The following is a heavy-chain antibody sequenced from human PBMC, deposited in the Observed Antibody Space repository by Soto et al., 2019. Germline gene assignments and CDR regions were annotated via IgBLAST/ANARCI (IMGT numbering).Heavy chain of an antibody. CDR1: GGSFSDNY. CDR2: INHSGST. V-gene: IGHV4-34*01. Sequence: QVLLQQWGAGLLKASETLSLTCAVYGGSFSDNYWSWIRQPPGKGLEWIGEINHSGSTNYNPFLKSRVTISVDTSKSQFSLKLSSVTAADTAVYYCAREGVGDFWSGYYRYYYMGVWGKGTTVTVSS. J-gene: IGHJ6*03. CDR3: AREGVGDFWSGYYRYYYMGV. D-gene: IGHD3-3*01.